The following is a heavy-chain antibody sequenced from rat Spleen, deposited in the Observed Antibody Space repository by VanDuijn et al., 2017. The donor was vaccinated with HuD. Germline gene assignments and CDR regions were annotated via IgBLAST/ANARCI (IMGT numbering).Heavy chain of an antibody. V-gene: IGHV5S13*01. CDR1: GFTFSSFA. Sequence: EVQLVESGGGLVQPGRSLKLSCATSGFTFSSFAMAWVRQAPKKGLEWVATITSGGSYTYYADSVKGRFTISRDNAETTECLQMNSLRSEDTATYYGAVSGYGFWGQGVMVTVSS. CDR2: ITSGGSYT. J-gene: IGHJ2*01. D-gene: IGHD4-3*01. CDR3: AVSGYGF.